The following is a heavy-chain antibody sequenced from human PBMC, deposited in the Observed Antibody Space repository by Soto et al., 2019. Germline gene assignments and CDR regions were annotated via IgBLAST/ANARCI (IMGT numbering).Heavy chain of an antibody. CDR1: GGSFRDYY. J-gene: IGHJ6*02. D-gene: IGHD3-9*01. CDR2: INDSGST. Sequence: SETLSLTCAVFGGSFRDYYWSWIRQPPGKGLEWIGEINDSGSTNYNPSLKSRVTISIDTSTNQFSLNLSSVTAADTAAYYCARGPEGQNGILTGYYRRHYYGMDVWGQGTTVTVSS. CDR3: ARGPEGQNGILTGYYRRHYYGMDV. V-gene: IGHV4-34*01.